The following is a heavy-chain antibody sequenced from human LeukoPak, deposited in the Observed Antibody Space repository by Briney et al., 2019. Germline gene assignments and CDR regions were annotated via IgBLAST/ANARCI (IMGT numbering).Heavy chain of an antibody. V-gene: IGHV3-15*01. CDR1: GLTFSNAW. D-gene: IGHD1-14*01. CDR2: IKRKSDGGTT. CDR3: TTELDVRPNHY. J-gene: IGHJ4*02. Sequence: PGGSLRLSCTASGLTFSNAWMSWVRQVPGKVLEWVGRIKRKSDGGTTDYAAPVKGRFTISRDDSKNTLYLQMNSLKSEDTAVYYCTTELDVRPNHYWGQGTLVTVSS.